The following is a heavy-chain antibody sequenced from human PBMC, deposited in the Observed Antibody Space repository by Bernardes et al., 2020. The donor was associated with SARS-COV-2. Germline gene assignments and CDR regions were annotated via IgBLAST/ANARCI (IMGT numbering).Heavy chain of an antibody. D-gene: IGHD3-3*01. CDR3: ARVGSGTYPPDFDY. CDR1: GYTFTDYY. V-gene: IGHV1-2*02. Sequence: ASVKVSCKASGYTFTDYYMSWVRQAPGQGLEWMGWINPNSGGTNYAQKFQGRGTMTCDTSISTAYMDLSRLRSDDTAVYYCARVGSGTYPPDFDYWGQGTLVTVSS. CDR2: INPNSGGT. J-gene: IGHJ4*02.